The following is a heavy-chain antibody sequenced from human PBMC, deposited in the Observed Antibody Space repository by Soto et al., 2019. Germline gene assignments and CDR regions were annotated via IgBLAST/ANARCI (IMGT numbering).Heavy chain of an antibody. Sequence: QVQLVQSGADVKKPGASVRVSCKPSGYPFTDLYIHWVRQAPGLGLEWMGWIDPRSGASRKTQRFQGRFPMTGDTSTNTVYMELSSLRSDAAAVYFCARDIYGPLDYWGQGTLVTVSS. V-gene: IGHV1-2*02. J-gene: IGHJ4*02. CDR2: IDPRSGAS. CDR1: GYPFTDLY. CDR3: ARDIYGPLDY. D-gene: IGHD3-10*01.